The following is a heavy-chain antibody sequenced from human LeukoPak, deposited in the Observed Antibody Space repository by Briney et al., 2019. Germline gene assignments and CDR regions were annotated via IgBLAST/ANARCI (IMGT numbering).Heavy chain of an antibody. Sequence: ASVKVSCKASGYTFTGYYMHWVRQAPGQGLGWMGWINPNSGGTNYAQKFQGRVTMTRDTSISTAYMELSRLRSDDTAVYYCARDPFFSIVGATYYFDYWGQGTLVTVSS. CDR3: ARDPFFSIVGATYYFDY. CDR1: GYTFTGYY. D-gene: IGHD1-26*01. J-gene: IGHJ4*02. CDR2: INPNSGGT. V-gene: IGHV1-2*02.